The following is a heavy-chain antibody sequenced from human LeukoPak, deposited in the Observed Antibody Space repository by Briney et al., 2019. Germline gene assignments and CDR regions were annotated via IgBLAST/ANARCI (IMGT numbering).Heavy chain of an antibody. Sequence: GGSLRLSCAASGFTFSSYAMSWVRQAPGKGLEWVSAISGSGGSTYYADSVKGRFIISRDNSKNTVYLQMNSLRVEDTAVYYCARDPVSIGLRINSDFWGQGTLVTVSS. CDR2: ISGSGGST. J-gene: IGHJ4*02. CDR3: ARDPVSIGLRINSDF. D-gene: IGHD3-3*01. CDR1: GFTFSSYA. V-gene: IGHV3-23*01.